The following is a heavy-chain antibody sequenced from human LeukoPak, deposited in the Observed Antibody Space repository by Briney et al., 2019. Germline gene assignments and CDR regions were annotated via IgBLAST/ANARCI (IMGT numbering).Heavy chain of an antibody. Sequence: ASVKVSCKASGYTFASYYMHWVRQAPGQGLEWMGIINPSGGSTSYAQKFQGRVTMTRDTSISTAYMELSRLRSDDTAVYYCAREDPVGLKFDYWGQGTLVTVSS. V-gene: IGHV1-46*01. J-gene: IGHJ4*02. CDR2: INPSGGST. CDR1: GYTFASYY. D-gene: IGHD3/OR15-3a*01. CDR3: AREDPVGLKFDY.